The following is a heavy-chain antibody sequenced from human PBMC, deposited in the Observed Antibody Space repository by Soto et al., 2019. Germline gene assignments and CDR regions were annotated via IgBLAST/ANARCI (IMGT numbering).Heavy chain of an antibody. CDR1: GFTFSTYW. CDR2: INGDGSST. Sequence: EVQLVESGGGLVQPGGSLRLSCAASGFTFSTYWMHWVHQAPGKGLVWVSRINGDGSSTSYADSVKGRFTISRDNAKNTLYLQMNSLRAEDTAVYYCARGYCSGGSCSPGGMDVWGQGTTVTVSS. D-gene: IGHD2-15*01. J-gene: IGHJ6*02. CDR3: ARGYCSGGSCSPGGMDV. V-gene: IGHV3-74*01.